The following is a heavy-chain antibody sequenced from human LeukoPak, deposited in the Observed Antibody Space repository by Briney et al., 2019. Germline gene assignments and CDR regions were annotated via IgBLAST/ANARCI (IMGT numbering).Heavy chain of an antibody. Sequence: GRSLRLSCAASGFTFSSYGMHWVRQAPGKGLEWVAVIWYDGSNKYYADSVKGRFTISRDNSKNTLYLQMNSLRAEDTAVYYCVKSGEQQLVRCYFDYWGQGTLVTVSS. D-gene: IGHD6-13*01. CDR3: VKSGEQQLVRCYFDY. CDR2: IWYDGSNK. V-gene: IGHV3-33*06. CDR1: GFTFSSYG. J-gene: IGHJ4*02.